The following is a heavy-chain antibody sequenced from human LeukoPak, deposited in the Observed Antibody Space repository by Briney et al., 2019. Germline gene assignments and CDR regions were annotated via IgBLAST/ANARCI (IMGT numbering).Heavy chain of an antibody. J-gene: IGHJ3*02. D-gene: IGHD3-22*01. CDR1: GFTFTSSA. CDR2: IVVGSGNT. CDR3: AADRDRYYYDSSGFRAFDI. V-gene: IGHV1-58*01. Sequence: GASVEVSCKASGFTFTSSAVQWVRQARGQRPEWIGWIVVGSGNTNYAQKFQERVTITRDMSTSTAYMELSSLRSEDTAVYYCAADRDRYYYDSSGFRAFDIWGQGTMVTVSS.